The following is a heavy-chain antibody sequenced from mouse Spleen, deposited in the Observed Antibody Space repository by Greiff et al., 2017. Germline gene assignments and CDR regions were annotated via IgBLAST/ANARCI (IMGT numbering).Heavy chain of an antibody. CDR1: GFSLNRYG. Sequence: VQLQQSGPGLVQPSQSLSITCTVSGFSLNRYGVHWVRQSPGKGLEWLGVIWSGGSTDYNAAFISRLSISKDNSKSQVFFKMNSLQADDKAIYYCARFYYGDYEAMDYWGQGTSVTVSS. J-gene: IGHJ4*01. CDR2: IWSGGST. CDR3: ARFYYGDYEAMDY. V-gene: IGHV2-2*01. D-gene: IGHD2-13*01.